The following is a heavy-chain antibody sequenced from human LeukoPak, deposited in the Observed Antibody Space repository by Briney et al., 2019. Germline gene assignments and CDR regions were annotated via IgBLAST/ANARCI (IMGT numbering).Heavy chain of an antibody. Sequence: PSETLSLTCTVSGGSLSSHYWTWIRQPPGKGLEWIGYIYSSGSANYNPSLKSRVIISGDTSKNQISLNLTSVTAADTAVYFCARHRDYYDTWGHGTLVTVSS. CDR3: ARHRDYYDT. CDR1: GGSLSSHY. D-gene: IGHD3-22*01. J-gene: IGHJ4*01. CDR2: IYSSGSA. V-gene: IGHV4-59*08.